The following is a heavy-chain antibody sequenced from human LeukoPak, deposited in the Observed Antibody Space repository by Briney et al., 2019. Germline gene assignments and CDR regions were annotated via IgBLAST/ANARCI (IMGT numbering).Heavy chain of an antibody. Sequence: NPSETLSLTCTVSGGSISSYYWSWIRQPPGKGLEWIGYTYYSGSTNYNPSLKSRVTISVDTSKNQFSLKLSSVTAADTAVYYCARRVLDRYCSGGSCYDNWFDPWGQGTLVTVSS. J-gene: IGHJ5*02. CDR3: ARRVLDRYCSGGSCYDNWFDP. D-gene: IGHD2-15*01. CDR1: GGSISSYY. V-gene: IGHV4-59*01. CDR2: TYYSGST.